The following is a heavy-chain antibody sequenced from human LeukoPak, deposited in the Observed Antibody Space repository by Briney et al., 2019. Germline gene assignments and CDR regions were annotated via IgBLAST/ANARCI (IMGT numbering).Heavy chain of an antibody. V-gene: IGHV3-23*01. CDR1: GFTFSSYA. CDR3: AKVNSSWYWFDP. D-gene: IGHD6-13*01. CDR2: ISGNGVST. Sequence: GGSLRLSCAASGFTFSSYAMSWVRQAPGKGLEWVSGISGNGVSTYYADSVKGRFTISRDNSKNTLYLQMNTLRAEDRAVYYCAKVNSSWYWFDPWGQGTLVTVSS. J-gene: IGHJ5*02.